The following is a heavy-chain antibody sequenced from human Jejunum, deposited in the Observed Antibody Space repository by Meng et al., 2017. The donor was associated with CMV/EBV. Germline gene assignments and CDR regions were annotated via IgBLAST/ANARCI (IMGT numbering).Heavy chain of an antibody. CDR2: ISKSSTYI. CDR3: VRSKALLDPADY. CDR1: EFDFSTYS. J-gene: IGHJ4*02. V-gene: IGHV3-21*06. Sequence: SCGASEFDFSTYSMHRVRQAPGKGLEWVSSISKSSTYIYYGDSVKGRFTISRDNADNSVFLQMNSLRAEDTGVYYCVRSKALLDPADYWGQGTLVTVSS. D-gene: IGHD2/OR15-2a*01.